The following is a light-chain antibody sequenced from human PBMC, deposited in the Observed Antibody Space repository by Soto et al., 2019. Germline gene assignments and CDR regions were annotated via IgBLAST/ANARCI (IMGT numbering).Light chain of an antibody. Sequence: DIQMTQASSSLSSSCGDRVTIPCRASQGINKYLAWYQQKPGKVPKLLIFAATSLQSGVPSRFSGSGSGTDFTLTISSLQPEDVATYYCQKYNNAPRTFGQGTTVEIK. V-gene: IGKV1-27*01. J-gene: IGKJ1*01. CDR3: QKYNNAPRT. CDR1: QGINKY. CDR2: AAT.